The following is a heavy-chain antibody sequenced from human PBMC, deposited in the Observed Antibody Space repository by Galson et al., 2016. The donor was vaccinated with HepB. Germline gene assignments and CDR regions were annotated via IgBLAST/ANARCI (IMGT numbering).Heavy chain of an antibody. V-gene: IGHV3-33*01. J-gene: IGHJ4*02. CDR1: GFSFSRYG. CDR2: IRFDGSCD. Sequence: SLRLSCAASGFSFSRYGLHWVRQAPGKGLEWVAVIRFDGSCDHYGDSVKGRFTISKDTSKNRLYLQMNNLSVEDTGVYYCSTGSLPAASDFDYWGQGTQVTVSS. D-gene: IGHD3-10*01. CDR3: STGSLPAASDFDY.